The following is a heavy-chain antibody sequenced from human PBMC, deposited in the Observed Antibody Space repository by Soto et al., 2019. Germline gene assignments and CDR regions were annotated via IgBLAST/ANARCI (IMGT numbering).Heavy chain of an antibody. CDR2: IYYSGST. V-gene: IGHV4-31*03. J-gene: IGHJ3*02. D-gene: IGHD6-19*01. Sequence: PSETLSLTCTVSGGSISSGGYYWSWIRQHPGKGLEWIGYIYYSGSTYYNPSLKSRVTISVDTSKNQFSLKLSSVTAADTAVYYCATPSSGWHNDAFDIWGQGTRVTVSS. CDR1: GGSISSGGYY. CDR3: ATPSSGWHNDAFDI.